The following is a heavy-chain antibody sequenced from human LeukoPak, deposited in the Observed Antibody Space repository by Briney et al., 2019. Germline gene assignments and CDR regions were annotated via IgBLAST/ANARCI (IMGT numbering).Heavy chain of an antibody. CDR2: ISGSGGST. V-gene: IGHV3-23*01. Sequence: GGSLRLSCAASGFTFSSYAMSWVRQAPGKGLEWVSAISGSGGSTYYADSVKGRYTISRDNCKNTLYQQMNSLRAEDTAVYYCAKVGDYDILTGYSHFDYWGQGTLVTVSS. CDR1: GFTFSSYA. J-gene: IGHJ4*02. CDR3: AKVGDYDILTGYSHFDY. D-gene: IGHD3-9*01.